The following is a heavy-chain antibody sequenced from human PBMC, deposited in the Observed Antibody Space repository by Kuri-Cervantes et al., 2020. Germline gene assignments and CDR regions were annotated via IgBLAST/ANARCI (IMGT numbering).Heavy chain of an antibody. Sequence: GGSLRLSCAASGFTFSSYNMNWVRQAPGKGLEWVSSIGTTSNHIYYADSVKGRFTISRDNAKNSLYLQMDSLRAEDTAVYYCARDRLGLLGATYEPDYWGQGTLVTASS. CDR1: GFTFSSYN. CDR3: ARDRLGLLGATYEPDY. CDR2: IGTTSNHI. J-gene: IGHJ4*02. V-gene: IGHV3-21*01. D-gene: IGHD1-26*01.